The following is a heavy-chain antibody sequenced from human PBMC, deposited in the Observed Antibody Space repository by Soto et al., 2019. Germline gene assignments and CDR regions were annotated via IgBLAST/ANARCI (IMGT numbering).Heavy chain of an antibody. V-gene: IGHV1-2*02. D-gene: IGHD1-26*01. Sequence: ASVKVSCKASGYSFTGHYIHWVRQAPEQGPEWMGGIGPESGATRYAQKFQGRVTMTMDTSITTVYMELNNLRPDDTAIYYCGRGRSGQIVVFYWGQGTPVTVSS. J-gene: IGHJ4*02. CDR3: GRGRSGQIVVFY. CDR1: GYSFTGHY. CDR2: IGPESGAT.